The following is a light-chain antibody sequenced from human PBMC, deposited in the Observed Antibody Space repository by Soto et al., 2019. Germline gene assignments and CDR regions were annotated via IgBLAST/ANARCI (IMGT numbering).Light chain of an antibody. Sequence: QSVLTQPPSASGSPGQSVTISCTGTSSDVGANNYVSWYQQHPGKAPKLMIYEVTKRPSGVHDRFSGSKSGNTASLTVSGLQAEDEADYYCSSYAGANRVFGTGTKLTVL. CDR3: SSYAGANRV. J-gene: IGLJ1*01. V-gene: IGLV2-8*01. CDR2: EVT. CDR1: SSDVGANNY.